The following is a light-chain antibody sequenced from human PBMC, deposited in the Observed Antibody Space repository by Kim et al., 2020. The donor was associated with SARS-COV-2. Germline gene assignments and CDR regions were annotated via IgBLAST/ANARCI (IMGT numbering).Light chain of an antibody. CDR1: SLRSYY. V-gene: IGLV3-19*01. CDR3: NSRDSSGKHVV. J-gene: IGLJ2*01. CDR2: GKN. Sequence: SSELTQDPAVSVALGQTVRITFQGDSLRSYYVSWYQQKPGQAPVLVIYGKNNRPSGLPDRFSGSSSGNTAYLTITGAQAEDEADYYCNSRDSSGKHVVFGGGNQLTVL.